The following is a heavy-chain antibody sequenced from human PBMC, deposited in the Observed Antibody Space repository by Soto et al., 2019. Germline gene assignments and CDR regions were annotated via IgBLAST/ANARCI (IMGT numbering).Heavy chain of an antibody. CDR3: SRGGSSDWQVALDI. D-gene: IGHD6-19*01. J-gene: IGHJ3*02. V-gene: IGHV4-34*01. CDR2: IKHSGSS. Sequence: SETLSLTCAVYAGSFSHSYWNWIRQSPGKGLEWIGKIKHSGSSNYNPSLRSRVSISVDMSKNQFSLRLTSVTAADTAVYYCSRGGSSDWQVALDIWGQGTMVTVS. CDR1: AGSFSHSY.